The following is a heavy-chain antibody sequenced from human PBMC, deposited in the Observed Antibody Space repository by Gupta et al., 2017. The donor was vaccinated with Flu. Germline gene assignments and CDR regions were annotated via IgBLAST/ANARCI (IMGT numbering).Heavy chain of an antibody. CDR2: IYPGDSDT. J-gene: IGHJ4*02. Sequence: EVQLVQSGAEVKKPGESLKISCKGSGYSFTSSWIGWVRQMPGKGLEWMGIIYPGDSDTRYSPSFQGQVTISADKAISTAYLQWSSLKASDTAMYYCASPGRVRGVIITYPVYWGQGTLVTVSS. CDR1: GYSFTSSW. D-gene: IGHD3-10*01. CDR3: ASPGRVRGVIITYPVY. V-gene: IGHV5-51*01.